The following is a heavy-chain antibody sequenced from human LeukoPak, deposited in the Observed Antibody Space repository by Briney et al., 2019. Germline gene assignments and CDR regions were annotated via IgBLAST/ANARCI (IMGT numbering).Heavy chain of an antibody. V-gene: IGHV1-18*01. Sequence: GASVKVSCKASGYTFTSYGISWVRQAPGQGLEWMGWISAYNGNTNYAQKFQGRVTMTEDTSTDTAYMELSSLRSEDTAVYYCARGATYYYDSSGYYFDYWGQGTLVTVSS. CDR3: ARGATYYYDSSGYYFDY. CDR2: ISAYNGNT. CDR1: GYTFTSYG. D-gene: IGHD3-22*01. J-gene: IGHJ4*02.